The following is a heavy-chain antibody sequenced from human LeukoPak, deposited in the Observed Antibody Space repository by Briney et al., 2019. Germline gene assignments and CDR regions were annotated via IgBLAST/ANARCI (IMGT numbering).Heavy chain of an antibody. CDR2: ISGSAGST. Sequence: PGGSLRLSCAASGFTFSGYAMGGVRQAPGKGLEWVSAISGSAGSTYYADSVKGRFTISRDNSKNSLYIQMNSLRAEDTAVYYCAKLRDFYDSTGYSRFPYWGQGTLVTVSS. CDR1: GFTFSGYA. D-gene: IGHD3-22*01. CDR3: AKLRDFYDSTGYSRFPY. J-gene: IGHJ4*02. V-gene: IGHV3-23*01.